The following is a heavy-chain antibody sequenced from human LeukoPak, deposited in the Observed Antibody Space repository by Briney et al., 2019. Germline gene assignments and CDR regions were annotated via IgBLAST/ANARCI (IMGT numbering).Heavy chain of an antibody. CDR3: TTREMAAAGTSHPLWFNP. D-gene: IGHD6-13*01. CDR1: GFTFNIYA. Sequence: PGGSLRLSCAASGFTFNIYAMSWVREAPGKGLEWVGRIKSKTDGGTTDYAAPVKGRFTISRDDSKNTLYLQMNSLKTEGTAVYYCTTREMAAAGTSHPLWFNPWGQGTLVTVTS. CDR2: IKSKTDGGTT. V-gene: IGHV3-15*01. J-gene: IGHJ5*02.